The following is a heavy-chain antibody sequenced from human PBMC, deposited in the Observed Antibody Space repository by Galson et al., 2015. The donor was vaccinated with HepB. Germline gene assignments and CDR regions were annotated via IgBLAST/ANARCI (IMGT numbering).Heavy chain of an antibody. V-gene: IGHV1-18*04. D-gene: IGHD3-22*01. CDR3: ARSRYYYDSSGSPAPYYFDY. CDR1: GYTFTSYG. CDR2: ISAYNGNT. Sequence: SVKVSCKASGYTFTSYGISWVRQAPGQGLEWMGWISAYNGNTNYAQKLQGRVTMTTDTSTSTAYMELRSLRSDDTAVYYCARSRYYYDSSGSPAPYYFDYWGQGTLVTVSS. J-gene: IGHJ4*02.